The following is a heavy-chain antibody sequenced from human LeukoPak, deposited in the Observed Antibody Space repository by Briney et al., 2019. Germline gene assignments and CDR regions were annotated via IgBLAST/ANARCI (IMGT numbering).Heavy chain of an antibody. CDR2: INHSGST. V-gene: IGHV4-34*01. D-gene: IGHD1-1*01. CDR3: ARGQDNWNYGY. CDR1: GGSFSGYY. J-gene: IGHJ4*02. Sequence: SETLSLTCAVYGGSFSGYYWSWICQPPGKGLEWIGEINHSGSTNYNPSLKSRVTISVDTSKNQFSLKLSSVTAADTAVYYCARGQDNWNYGYWGQGTLVTVSS.